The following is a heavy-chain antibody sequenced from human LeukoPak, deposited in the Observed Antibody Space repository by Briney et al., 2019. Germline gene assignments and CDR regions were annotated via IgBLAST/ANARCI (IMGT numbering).Heavy chain of an antibody. CDR2: ISGSGGST. Sequence: GGSLRLSCAASGFTFSTYSMNWVRQAPGKGLEWVSAISGSGGSTYYADSVKGRFTISRDNSKNTLYLQMNSLRAEDTAVYYCAKSLQKAHYFDYWGQGTLVTVSS. J-gene: IGHJ4*02. V-gene: IGHV3-23*01. CDR1: GFTFSTYS. CDR3: AKSLQKAHYFDY.